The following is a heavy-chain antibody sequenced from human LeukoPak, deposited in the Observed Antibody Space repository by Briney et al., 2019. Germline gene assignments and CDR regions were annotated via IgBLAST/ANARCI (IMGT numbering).Heavy chain of an antibody. D-gene: IGHD1-26*01. Sequence: GSLRLSCAASGFTFSSYAMSWVRQPPGQGLEWIGSIYYGGNTYYNPSLKSRVTISIDTSRTQFSLKLSSVTAADTAVYYCARAGATIYFQHWGQGTLVTVSS. CDR1: GFTFSSYA. J-gene: IGHJ1*01. CDR2: IYYGGNT. V-gene: IGHV4-38-2*01. CDR3: ARAGATIYFQH.